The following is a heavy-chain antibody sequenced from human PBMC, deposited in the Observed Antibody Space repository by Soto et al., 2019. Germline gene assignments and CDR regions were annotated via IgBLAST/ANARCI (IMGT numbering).Heavy chain of an antibody. V-gene: IGHV3-64*02. J-gene: IGHJ4*02. D-gene: IGHD1-1*01. CDR1: GFTFRNYP. CDR2: ISGNGGST. CDR3: TREGTPGTTDF. Sequence: GGSLRLSCAASGFTFRNYPMHWVRQAPGKGLEYVSAISGNGGSTYYADSVRDRFTISRDNSKNTLYLHMASLRTEDMGVYYCTREGTPGTTDFWGQGTLVTVSS.